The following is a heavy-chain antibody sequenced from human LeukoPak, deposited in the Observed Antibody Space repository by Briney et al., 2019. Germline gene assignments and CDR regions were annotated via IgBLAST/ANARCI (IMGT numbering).Heavy chain of an antibody. CDR1: GFTFSSYS. D-gene: IGHD5-18*01. CDR3: ARVDTAMVFLFDY. J-gene: IGHJ4*02. CDR2: ISSSSSTI. Sequence: PGGSLRLSCAASGFTFSSYSMNWVRQAPGKGLEWVSYISSSSSTIYYADSVKGRFTISRDNAKNSLYLQMNSLRAEDTAVYYCARVDTAMVFLFDYWGQGTLVTVSS. V-gene: IGHV3-48*04.